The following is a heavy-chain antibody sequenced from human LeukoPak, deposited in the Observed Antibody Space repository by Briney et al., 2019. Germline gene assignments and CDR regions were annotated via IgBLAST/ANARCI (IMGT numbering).Heavy chain of an antibody. CDR2: ISSSSSYI. J-gene: IGHJ4*02. Sequence: PGGSLRLSCAASGFTISTYNMNWVRQAPGKGLEWVSSISSSSSYIYYADSVKGRFTISRDNAKNSLYLQMNSLRVEDTAVYYCARAPTFSGWFDYWGQGTLVTVSS. D-gene: IGHD6-19*01. V-gene: IGHV3-21*01. CDR1: GFTISTYN. CDR3: ARAPTFSGWFDY.